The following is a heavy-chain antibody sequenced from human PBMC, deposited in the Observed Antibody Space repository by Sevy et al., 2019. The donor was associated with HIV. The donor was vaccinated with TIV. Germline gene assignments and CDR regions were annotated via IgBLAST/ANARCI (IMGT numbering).Heavy chain of an antibody. Sequence: GGSLRLSCAASGFTFSSYWMSWVRQAPGKGLEWVANIKQDGSEKYYVDSVKGRFTIPRDNAKNSLYLQTNSLRAEDTAVYYCARVRCSSTSCFIYYYYYGMDVWGQGTTVTVSS. CDR1: GFTFSSYW. D-gene: IGHD2-2*01. J-gene: IGHJ6*02. V-gene: IGHV3-7*01. CDR2: IKQDGSEK. CDR3: ARVRCSSTSCFIYYYYYGMDV.